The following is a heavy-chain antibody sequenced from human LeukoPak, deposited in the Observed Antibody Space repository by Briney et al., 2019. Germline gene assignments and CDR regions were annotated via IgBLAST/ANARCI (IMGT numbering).Heavy chain of an antibody. CDR2: IKQDGSEK. CDR3: ARVGSGSYTFRRDFDY. Sequence: GGSLRLSCAASGFTFSSYWMSWVRQAPGKGLEGVANIKQDGSEKYYVDSVKGRFTISRDNAKNSLYLQMNSLRAEDTAVYYCARVGSGSYTFRRDFDYWGQGTLVTVSS. J-gene: IGHJ4*02. V-gene: IGHV3-7*01. CDR1: GFTFSSYW. D-gene: IGHD3-10*01.